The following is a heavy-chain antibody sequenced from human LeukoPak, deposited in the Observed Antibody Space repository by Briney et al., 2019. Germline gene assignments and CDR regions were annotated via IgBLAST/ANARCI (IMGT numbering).Heavy chain of an antibody. V-gene: IGHV4-4*07. Sequence: SGTLSLTCTVSGGSISSYYWSWIRQPAGKGLEWIGRIYTSGSTNYNPSLKSRVTMSVDTSKNQFSLKLSSVTAADTAVYYCARGGVYCGGDCCSGLSYWGQGTLVTVSS. CDR1: GGSISSYY. J-gene: IGHJ4*02. CDR2: IYTSGST. D-gene: IGHD2-21*02. CDR3: ARGGVYCGGDCCSGLSY.